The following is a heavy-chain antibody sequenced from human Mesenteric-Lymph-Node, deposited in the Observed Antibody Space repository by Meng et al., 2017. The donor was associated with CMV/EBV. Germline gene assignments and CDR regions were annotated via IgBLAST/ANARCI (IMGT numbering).Heavy chain of an antibody. V-gene: IGHV4-34*01. Sequence: SETLSLTCAVSGGSFSGYYWSWIRQPPGKGLEWLGEINHSGSTNYNPSLKSRVTISVDTSTNQFSLKLSSVTAADTAVYYCARGGVGYYYGSGSESRLGYWGQGTLVTVSS. CDR3: ARGGVGYYYGSGSESRLGY. CDR1: GGSFSGYY. D-gene: IGHD3-10*01. J-gene: IGHJ4*02. CDR2: INHSGST.